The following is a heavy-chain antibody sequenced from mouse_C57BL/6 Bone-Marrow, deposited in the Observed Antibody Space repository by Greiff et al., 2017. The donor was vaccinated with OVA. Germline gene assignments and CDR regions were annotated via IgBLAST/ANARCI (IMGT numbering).Heavy chain of an antibody. J-gene: IGHJ1*03. Sequence: EVKLMESGGGLVKPGGSLKLSCAASGFTFSSYAMSWVRQTPEKRLEWVATISDGGSYTYYPDNVKGRFTISRDNAKNNLYLQMSHLMSEDTAVYYCARDRGPTTVGVARYFDVWGTGTTVTVSS. CDR1: GFTFSSYA. CDR2: ISDGGSYT. D-gene: IGHD1-1*01. CDR3: ARDRGPTTVGVARYFDV. V-gene: IGHV5-4*01.